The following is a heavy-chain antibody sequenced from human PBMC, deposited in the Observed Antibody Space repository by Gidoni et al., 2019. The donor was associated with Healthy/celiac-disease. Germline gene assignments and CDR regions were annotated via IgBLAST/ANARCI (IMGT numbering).Heavy chain of an antibody. CDR1: GFTFDDYA. D-gene: IGHD2-21*02. J-gene: IGHJ4*02. CDR3: AKAWSTVVVTGIDY. CDR2: ISWNSGSI. Sequence: EVQLVESGGGLVQPGRSLRLSCSASGFTFDDYAMHWVRQAPGKGLEWCSGISWNSGSIGYADSVKGRFTISRDNAKNSLYLQMNSLRAEDTALYYCAKAWSTVVVTGIDYWGQGTLVTVSS. V-gene: IGHV3-9*01.